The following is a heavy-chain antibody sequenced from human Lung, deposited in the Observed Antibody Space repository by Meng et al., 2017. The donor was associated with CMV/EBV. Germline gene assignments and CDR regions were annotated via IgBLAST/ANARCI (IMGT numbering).Heavy chain of an antibody. J-gene: IGHJ2*01. CDR1: EFSFSTYG. D-gene: IGHD6-13*01. CDR3: ARIPVAGSWYFDL. V-gene: IGHV3-21*01. Sequence: CAASEFSFSTYGMTWVRQVPGKGLEWVSSISSSSSYIYYAASVKGRFAISRDNAKNSLFLLMDSLRAEDTAVYYCARIPVAGSWYFDLWGRGTLVTVSS. CDR2: ISSSSSYI.